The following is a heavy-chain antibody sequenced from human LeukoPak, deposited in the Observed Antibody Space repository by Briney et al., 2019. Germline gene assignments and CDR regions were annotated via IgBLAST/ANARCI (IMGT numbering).Heavy chain of an antibody. Sequence: PGGSLRLSCVASGFTFSTAWMSWLRQAPGKGLEWVGRIKSISDGGTTDYAASVKGRFTISRDDSKNTVYLQMNSLKTEDTAVYYCLWWDYWGQGTLVTVSS. D-gene: IGHD2-21*01. CDR1: GFTFSTAW. V-gene: IGHV3-15*01. CDR2: IKSISDGGTT. J-gene: IGHJ4*02. CDR3: LWWDY.